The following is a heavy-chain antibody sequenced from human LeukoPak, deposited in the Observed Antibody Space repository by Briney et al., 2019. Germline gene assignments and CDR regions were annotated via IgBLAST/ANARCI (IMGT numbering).Heavy chain of an antibody. CDR3: GREIQAPGKTLEY. CDR2: INDDGTYT. Sequence: PGGSLRLSCAASGFTFSSNWMHWVRQAPGKGLVWVSRINDDGTYTVYADSVKGRFTISRDNAKNTLYLQMISLRGEDTAVYYCGREIQAPGKTLEYWGQGTLVTVSS. V-gene: IGHV3-74*01. J-gene: IGHJ4*02. CDR1: GFTFSSNW.